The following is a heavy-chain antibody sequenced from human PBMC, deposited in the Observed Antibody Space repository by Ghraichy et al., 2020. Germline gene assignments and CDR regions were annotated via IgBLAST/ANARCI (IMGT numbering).Heavy chain of an antibody. D-gene: IGHD3-3*01. CDR2: MNPNSGNT. CDR3: ARGRFWSGYNYYYGMDV. CDR1: GYTFTSYD. V-gene: IGHV1-8*01. Sequence: ASVKVSCKTSGYTFTSYDINWVRQATGQGLEWMGWMNPNSGNTGYAQKFQGRVTMTRNTSISTAYMELSSLRSEDTAVYYCARGRFWSGYNYYYGMDVWGQGTTVTVSS. J-gene: IGHJ6*02.